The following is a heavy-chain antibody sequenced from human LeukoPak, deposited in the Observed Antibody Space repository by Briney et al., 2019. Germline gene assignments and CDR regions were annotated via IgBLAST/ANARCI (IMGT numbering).Heavy chain of an antibody. J-gene: IGHJ4*02. V-gene: IGHV3-48*03. Sequence: GGSLRLSCAASGFIFSDYEMNWVRQAPGKGLEWVSYINSGGDGIFYADSVKGRFTISRDNAENSLILQMNSLRAEDTALYYCARERLSCRGDCLGDWGQGTLVTVSS. CDR3: ARERLSCRGDCLGD. D-gene: IGHD2-21*02. CDR1: GFIFSDYE. CDR2: INSGGDGI.